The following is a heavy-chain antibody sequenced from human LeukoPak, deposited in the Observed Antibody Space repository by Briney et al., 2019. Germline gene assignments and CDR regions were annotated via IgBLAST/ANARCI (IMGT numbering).Heavy chain of an antibody. CDR1: GFTFSSYG. J-gene: IGHJ6*03. CDR3: AKSAVELRYYMDV. V-gene: IGHV3-30*02. D-gene: IGHD1-26*01. CDR2: IWYGGSNK. Sequence: GGSLRLSCAASGFTFSSYGMHWVRQAPGKGLEWVAVIWYGGSNKYYADSVKGRFTISRDSSKNTLYLQMNSLRAEDTAVYYCAKSAVELRYYMDVWGKGTTVTVSS.